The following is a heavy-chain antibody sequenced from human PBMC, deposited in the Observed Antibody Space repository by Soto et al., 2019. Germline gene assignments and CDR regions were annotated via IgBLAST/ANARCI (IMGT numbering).Heavy chain of an antibody. V-gene: IGHV3-30-3*01. CDR1: GFTFSSYA. CDR2: ISYDGSNK. CDR3: ARDIAAADH. Sequence: PGGSLRLSCAASGFTFSSYAMHWVRQAPGKGLEWVAVISYDGSNKYYADSVKGRFTISRDNSKNTLYLQMNSLRAEDTAVYYCARDIAAADHWGQGTLVTVSS. D-gene: IGHD6-13*01. J-gene: IGHJ4*02.